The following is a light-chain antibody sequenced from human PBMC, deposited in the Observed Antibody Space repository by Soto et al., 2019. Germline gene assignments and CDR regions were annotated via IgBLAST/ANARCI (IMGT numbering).Light chain of an antibody. CDR1: ASNVGSTY. V-gene: IGLV1-47*01. CDR2: RNN. CDR3: ASWDNDLNGPI. J-gene: IGLJ2*01. Sequence: QSVLTQPPSASGTPGQRVSISCSGSASNVGSTYVFWYQQLPGAAPALLIYRNNQRPSGVSDRFSGSESGTSASLAISGLQVDDEADYYCASWDNDLNGPIFGGGTKLTVL.